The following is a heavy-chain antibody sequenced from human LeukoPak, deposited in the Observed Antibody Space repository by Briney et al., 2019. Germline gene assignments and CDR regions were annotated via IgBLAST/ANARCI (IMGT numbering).Heavy chain of an antibody. J-gene: IGHJ3*02. CDR2: IVVSSGNT. CDR1: GFTFTSSA. Sequence: GTSVKVSCKASGFTFTSSAMQWVRQARGQRLEWIGWIVVSSGNTNYAQKFQERVTITRDMSTSTAYMELSSLRSEDTAVYYCAASVTYSGSYYQSRDAFDIWGQGTMVTVSS. V-gene: IGHV1-58*02. D-gene: IGHD1-26*01. CDR3: AASVTYSGSYYQSRDAFDI.